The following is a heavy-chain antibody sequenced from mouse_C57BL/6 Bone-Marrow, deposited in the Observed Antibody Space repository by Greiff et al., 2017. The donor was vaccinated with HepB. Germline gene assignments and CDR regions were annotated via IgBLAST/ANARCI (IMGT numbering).Heavy chain of an antibody. V-gene: IGHV1-53*01. CDR2: INPSNGGT. J-gene: IGHJ3*01. D-gene: IGHD2-3*01. Sequence: VKLQQPGTELVKPGASVKLSCKASGYTFTSYWMHWVKQRPGQGLEWIGNINPSNGGTNYNEKFKSKATLTVDKSSSTAYMQLSSLTSEDSAVYYCARGVGYYERFAYWGQGTLVTVSA. CDR1: GYTFTSYW. CDR3: ARGVGYYERFAY.